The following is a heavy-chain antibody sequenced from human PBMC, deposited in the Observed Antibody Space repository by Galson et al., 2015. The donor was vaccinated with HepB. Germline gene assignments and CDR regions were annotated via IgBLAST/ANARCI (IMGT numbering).Heavy chain of an antibody. V-gene: IGHV3-23*01. D-gene: IGHD3-10*01. Sequence: SLRLSCAASLFTFSSYAMSWVRQAPGKGLEWVSTISGSGGSTYYADSVKGRFTISRDNSKNTLYLQMNSLRAEDTAVYCCARVNRGGPLGGFSIDYWGQGTLVTVSS. J-gene: IGHJ4*02. CDR3: ARVNRGGPLGGFSIDY. CDR2: ISGSGGST. CDR1: LFTFSSYA.